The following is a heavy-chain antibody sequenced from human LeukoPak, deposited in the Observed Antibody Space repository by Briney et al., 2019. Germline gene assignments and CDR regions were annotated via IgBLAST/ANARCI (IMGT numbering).Heavy chain of an antibody. CDR3: ARAHLSYSSGWVDY. J-gene: IGHJ4*02. V-gene: IGHV4-61*01. Sequence: SETLSLTCTVSGGSVSSGSYYWSCIRQPPGKGLEWIGYIYYSGSTNYNPSLKSRVTISVDTSKNQFSLKLSSVTAADTAVYYCARAHLSYSSGWVDYWGQGTLVTVSS. CDR1: GGSVSSGSYY. CDR2: IYYSGST. D-gene: IGHD6-19*01.